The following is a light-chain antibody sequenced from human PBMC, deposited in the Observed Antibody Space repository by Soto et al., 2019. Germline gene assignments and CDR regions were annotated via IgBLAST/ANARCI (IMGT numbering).Light chain of an antibody. CDR3: QHYMSSVT. CDR2: GAS. CDR1: PSVDSTF. J-gene: IGKJ1*01. Sequence: IVLTQSPGSLSLSPGERATLSCRASPSVDSTFFAWYQKKPGQAPRLLIYGASKRATGVPDRFSGSGSGTDFTRTISRLEPEYFAVYYCQHYMSSVTFGQGTKVEI. V-gene: IGKV3-20*01.